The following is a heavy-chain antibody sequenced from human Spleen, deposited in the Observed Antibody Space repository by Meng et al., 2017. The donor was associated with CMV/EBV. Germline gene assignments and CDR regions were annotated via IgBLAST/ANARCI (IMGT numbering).Heavy chain of an antibody. D-gene: IGHD2-2*01. CDR2: IFYTGST. J-gene: IGHJ6*02. CDR1: GDSMTSGNY. Sequence: SETLSLTCTVSGDSMTSGNYWSWIRLSPGKGLEWIGYIFYTGSTSYNPSLKSRVTISIDTSKNQFSLKLSSLTAADTAVYYCEGYCSSTTCSKAYYYHYGLDVWGQGTTVTVSS. CDR3: EGYCSSTTCSKAYYYHYGLDV. V-gene: IGHV4-59*12.